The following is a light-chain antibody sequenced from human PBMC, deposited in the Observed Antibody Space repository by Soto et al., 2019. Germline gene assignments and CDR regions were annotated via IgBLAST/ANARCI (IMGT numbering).Light chain of an antibody. CDR3: QQYGTSPPIT. Sequence: EIVLTQSPGTLSLSPGERATLSCRASPSISSNYLAWYQQKPGQAPRLLISGASSRATGIPARFSGSGSGTDFTLTISRLEPEDFAVYYCQQYGTSPPITFGQGTRLEIK. J-gene: IGKJ5*01. V-gene: IGKV3-20*01. CDR2: GAS. CDR1: PSISSNY.